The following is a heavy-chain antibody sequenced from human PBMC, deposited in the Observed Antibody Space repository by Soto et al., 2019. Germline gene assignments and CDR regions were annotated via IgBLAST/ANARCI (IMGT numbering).Heavy chain of an antibody. CDR1: GFTFSNAW. CDR2: IKSKTDGGTT. Sequence: DVQLVESGGGLVKPGGSLRLSCAAPGFTFSNAWMSWVRQAPGKGLEWVGRIKSKTDGGTTDYAAPVKGRFTISRDDSKNTLFLQMNSLKIEDTAVYYCTPAGDKRIDYWGQGTLVTVSS. J-gene: IGHJ4*02. V-gene: IGHV3-15*01. D-gene: IGHD2-21*02. CDR3: TPAGDKRIDY.